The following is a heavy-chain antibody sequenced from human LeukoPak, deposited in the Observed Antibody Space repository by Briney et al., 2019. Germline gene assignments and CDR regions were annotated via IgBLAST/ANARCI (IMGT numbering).Heavy chain of an antibody. Sequence: PGGSLRLSCAASGFTFSSYSMNWVRQAPGKGLEWVSSISSSSSYIYYADSVKGRFTISRDNAKNSLYLQMNSLRAEDTAVYYCARDRERWIQLWQPAHYFDYWGQGTLVTVSS. D-gene: IGHD5-18*01. CDR3: ARDRERWIQLWQPAHYFDY. V-gene: IGHV3-21*01. CDR2: ISSSSSYI. J-gene: IGHJ4*02. CDR1: GFTFSSYS.